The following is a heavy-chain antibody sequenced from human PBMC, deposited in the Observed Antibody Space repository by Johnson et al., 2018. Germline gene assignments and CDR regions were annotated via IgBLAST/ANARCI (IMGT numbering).Heavy chain of an antibody. J-gene: IGHJ1*01. CDR3: ASGYYSTGYHEYFEG. CDR1: GGSITDYY. CDR2: IYYSGRT. Sequence: QVQLQESGPGLVKPSETLSLTCTVSGGSITDYYCSWIRQFPGKGLEWIGYIYYSGRTNENPSLKSRVTMSVDMSKKQFSLKLSSVTAADTGVYYCASGYYSTGYHEYFEGWGQGTLVTVSS. D-gene: IGHD3-22*01. V-gene: IGHV4-59*01.